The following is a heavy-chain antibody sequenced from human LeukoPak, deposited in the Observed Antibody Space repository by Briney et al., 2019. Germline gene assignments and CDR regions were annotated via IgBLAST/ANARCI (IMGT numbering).Heavy chain of an antibody. D-gene: IGHD1-26*01. Sequence: PGGSLRLSCAASGFTFSSYSMNWVRQAPGKGLEWVSSISSSSSYIYYADSVKGRFTISRDNAKNSLYLQVNSLRAEDTAVYYCARESRVGGDAFDIWGQGTMVTVSS. V-gene: IGHV3-21*01. CDR3: ARESRVGGDAFDI. CDR1: GFTFSSYS. J-gene: IGHJ3*02. CDR2: ISSSSSYI.